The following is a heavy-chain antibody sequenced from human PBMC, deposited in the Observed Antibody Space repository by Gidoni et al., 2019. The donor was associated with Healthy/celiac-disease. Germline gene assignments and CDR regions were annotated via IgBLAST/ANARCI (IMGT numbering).Heavy chain of an antibody. CDR2: IESKTYGGTT. V-gene: IGHV3-15*04. CDR1: GFAVSNVW. J-gene: IGHJ6*02. D-gene: IGHD2-2*01. CDR3: SGAGTSPLFYYCMDV. Sequence: EVELVESGGDSVKPGGYRRLSCGVSGFAVSNVWMSWVRQAPERGLEWVGRIESKTYGGTTDYAAPVKGRFTISRDVSNNTLYLQMNSLKTEDTAVYYCSGAGTSPLFYYCMDVWGQGTTVTVSS.